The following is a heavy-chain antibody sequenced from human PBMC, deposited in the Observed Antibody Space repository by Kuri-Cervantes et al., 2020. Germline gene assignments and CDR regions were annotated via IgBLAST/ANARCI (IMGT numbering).Heavy chain of an antibody. CDR3: VRDSDSYAFDI. CDR2: IYYSGST. Sequence: SETLSLTCTVSGGSISSSSYYWGWIRQPPGKGLEWIGSIYYSGSTYYNPSLKSRVTISVDTSKNQFSLKLSSVTAADTAVYYCVRDSDSYAFDIWGQGTMVTVSS. J-gene: IGHJ3*02. V-gene: IGHV4-39*07. CDR1: GGSISSSSYY. D-gene: IGHD2-21*02.